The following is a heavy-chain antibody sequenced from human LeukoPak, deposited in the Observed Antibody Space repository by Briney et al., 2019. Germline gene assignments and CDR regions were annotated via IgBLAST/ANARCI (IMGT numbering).Heavy chain of an antibody. CDR1: GGSFSGYY. CDR2: INHSGST. D-gene: IGHD4-17*01. J-gene: IGHJ1*01. V-gene: IGHV4-34*01. CDR3: ASGGLRQYFRH. Sequence: SETLSLTCAVYGGSFSGYYWSWIRQPPGKGLEWIGEINHSGSTNYNPSLKSRVTISVDTSKNQFSLKLSPVTAADTAVYYCASGGLRQYFRHWGQGTLVTVSS.